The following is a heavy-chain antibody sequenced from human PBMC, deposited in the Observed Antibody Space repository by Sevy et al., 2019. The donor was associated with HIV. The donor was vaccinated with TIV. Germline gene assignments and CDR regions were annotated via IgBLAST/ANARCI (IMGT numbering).Heavy chain of an antibody. Sequence: GGSLRLSCAASGFTFSDYYMSWIRRAPGKGLEWVSYISSSGSTIYYADSVKGRFTISRDNAKNSLYLQMNSLRAEDTGVYYCARARVYREVVVAVYYFDYWGQGTLVTVSS. J-gene: IGHJ4*02. CDR3: ARARVYREVVVAVYYFDY. D-gene: IGHD2-15*01. CDR2: ISSSGSTI. CDR1: GFTFSDYY. V-gene: IGHV3-11*01.